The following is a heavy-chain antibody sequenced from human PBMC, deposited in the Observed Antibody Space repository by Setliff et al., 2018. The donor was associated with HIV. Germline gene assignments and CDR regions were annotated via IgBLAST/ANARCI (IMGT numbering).Heavy chain of an antibody. Sequence: ASVKVSCKPPAHTFTNYDIHWMRRAPGQGLEWMGWMNPNSGVSGYALKFHARVTMTRDTSITTLYIELSSLTSEDTAVYYCARGKGGGGVIITGGLDVWGQGTTVTVSS. V-gene: IGHV1-8*01. CDR3: ARGKGGGGVIITGGLDV. J-gene: IGHJ6*02. CDR1: AHTFTNYD. D-gene: IGHD3-10*01. CDR2: MNPNSGVS.